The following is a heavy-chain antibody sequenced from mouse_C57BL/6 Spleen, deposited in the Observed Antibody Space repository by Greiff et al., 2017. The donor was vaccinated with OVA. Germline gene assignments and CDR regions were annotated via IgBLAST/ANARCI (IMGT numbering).Heavy chain of an antibody. J-gene: IGHJ4*01. CDR2: ISSGSSTI. Sequence: EVKLVESRGGLVKPGGSLKLSCAASGFTFSDYGMHWVRQAPEKGLEWVAYISSGSSTIYYADTVKGRFTISRDNAKNTLFLQMTSLRSEDTAMYYCARGGSSYAMDYWGQGTSVTVSS. V-gene: IGHV5-17*01. CDR3: ARGGSSYAMDY. D-gene: IGHD1-1*01. CDR1: GFTFSDYG.